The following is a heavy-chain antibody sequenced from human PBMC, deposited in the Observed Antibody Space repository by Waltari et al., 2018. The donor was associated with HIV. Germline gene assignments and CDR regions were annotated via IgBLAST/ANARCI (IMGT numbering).Heavy chain of an antibody. CDR1: GFIFSNFP. CDR2: ISTLGRT. J-gene: IGHJ4*02. CDR3: TRDGDPN. Sequence: EVLLVQSGAGLVKPGGSLRLSCAGPGFIFSNFPMNWIRQVTGRGLEWVSSISTLGRTYYADSMKGRFTISRDNAKKSLYLQMNSLRAEDTAIYYCTRDGDPNWGQGTLVTVSS. V-gene: IGHV3-21*01.